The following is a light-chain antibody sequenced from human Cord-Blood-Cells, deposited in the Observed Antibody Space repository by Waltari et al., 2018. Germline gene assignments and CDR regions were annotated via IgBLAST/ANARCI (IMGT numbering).Light chain of an antibody. V-gene: IGLV1-36*01. CDR3: APCDDNLNGDV. CDR2: YDD. Sequence: QSVLTQPPSVSEAPRQRVTISCSGSSSNIGNNAVNWYQQPPGKAPKLLIYYDDRLPSGVSGRISGSETGTSDSLAISGRQAEDETDYYCAPCDDNLNGDVCGTGTKVTVL. J-gene: IGLJ1*01. CDR1: SSNIGNNA.